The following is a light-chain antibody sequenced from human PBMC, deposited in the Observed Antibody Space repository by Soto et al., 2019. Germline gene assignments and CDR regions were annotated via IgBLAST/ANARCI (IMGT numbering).Light chain of an antibody. J-gene: IGLJ1*01. V-gene: IGLV1-44*01. CDR2: SDN. CDR3: ASWDDSLDVYV. Sequence: QSVLTQPPSASGTPGQRVTVSCSGSSSNVGINVVNWYQHPPGTAPKLLIYSDNQRPSGVPDRFSGSKSGTSASLAISGLQSEDEAEYYCASWDDSLDVYVFGSGAKVTVL. CDR1: SSNVGINV.